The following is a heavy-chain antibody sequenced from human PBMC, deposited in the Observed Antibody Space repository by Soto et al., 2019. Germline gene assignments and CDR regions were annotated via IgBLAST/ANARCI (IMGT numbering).Heavy chain of an antibody. CDR3: ARDGYNGMDV. J-gene: IGHJ6*02. Sequence: PSETLSLTCAVSGGSMRSGDYSWSWIRQPPGKGLEWIGYIYYSGNTYYNPSLKSRVTISVDRSKNQFSLKLSSVTAAETAVYYCARDGYNGMDVWGQGTTVTVSS. CDR1: GGSMRSGDYS. D-gene: IGHD6-13*01. CDR2: IYYSGNT. V-gene: IGHV4-30-2*01.